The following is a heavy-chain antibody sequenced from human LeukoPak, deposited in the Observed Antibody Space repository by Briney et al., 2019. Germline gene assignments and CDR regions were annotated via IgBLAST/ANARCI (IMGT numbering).Heavy chain of an antibody. V-gene: IGHV4-59*01. D-gene: IGHD1-26*01. CDR1: GGSISSYY. CDR3: AREPYDSGSYFDY. CDR2: IYYSGST. J-gene: IGHJ4*02. Sequence: SETLSLTCTVSGGSISSYYWSWIRQPPGKGLEWIGYIYYSGSTNRNPSLKSRVTISVDTSKNQFSLKLSSVTAADTAVYYCAREPYDSGSYFDYWGQGTLVTVSS.